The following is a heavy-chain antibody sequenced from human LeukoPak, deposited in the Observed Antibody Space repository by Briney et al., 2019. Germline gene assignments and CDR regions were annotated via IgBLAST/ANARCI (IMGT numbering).Heavy chain of an antibody. V-gene: IGHV4-38-2*02. CDR3: ARHATVGRAITLVRGVKRGWFDP. CDR1: GHSITGGHY. J-gene: IGHJ5*02. D-gene: IGHD3-10*01. CDR2: IYPSGST. Sequence: PSETLSLTCTVSGHSITGGHYWDWIRQPPGKGLEWIGSIYPSGSTYNNPSLKSRVTISVDTAKKQFSLKLSSVTAADTAIYYCARHATVGRAITLVRGVKRGWFDPWGQGTLVTVSS.